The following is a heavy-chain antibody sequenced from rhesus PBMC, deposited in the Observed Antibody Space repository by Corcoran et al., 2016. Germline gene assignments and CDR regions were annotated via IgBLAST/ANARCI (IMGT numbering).Heavy chain of an antibody. CDR1: GGSISDSYR. Sequence: QVQLQESGPGVVKPSETLSLPCAASGGSISDSYRWSWSCQPPGKGLEWIGYIYGSSTSTNYNPSLKSRVTISKDTSKNQFSLKLSSVTAADTAVYYCARPATYSSSFNYWGQGVLVTVSS. J-gene: IGHJ4*01. D-gene: IGHD6-43*01. CDR2: IYGSSTST. V-gene: IGHV4S10*01. CDR3: ARPATYSSSFNY.